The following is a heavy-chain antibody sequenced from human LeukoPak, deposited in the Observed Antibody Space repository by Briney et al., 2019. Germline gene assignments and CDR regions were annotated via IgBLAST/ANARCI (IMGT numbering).Heavy chain of an antibody. V-gene: IGHV4-59*01. CDR3: AREHYGSGSYYKNNWFDP. CDR2: IYYSGST. CDR1: GGSISSYY. D-gene: IGHD3-10*01. J-gene: IGHJ5*02. Sequence: SETLSLTCTVSGGSISSYYWSWIRQPPGKGLEWIGYIYYSGSTNYNPSLKSRVTISVDTSKNQFSLKLSSVTAADTAVYYCAREHYGSGSYYKNNWFDPWGQGTLVTVSS.